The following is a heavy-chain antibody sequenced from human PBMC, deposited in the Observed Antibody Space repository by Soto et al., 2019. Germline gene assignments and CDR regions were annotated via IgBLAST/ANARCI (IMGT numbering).Heavy chain of an antibody. D-gene: IGHD3-3*01. CDR3: ARDATLHFDFWKKWNWFDL. CDR2: INAGNGNT. V-gene: IGHV1-3*01. CDR1: GYTFTKYT. Sequence: ASVKVSCKTSGYTFTKYTIHWVRQAPGQRLEWMGWINAGNGNTEYSQKFQGGVTITRDTSASTAYMELSSLRSEDSGVYYCARDATLHFDFWKKWNWFDLWGQGTLVTVSS. J-gene: IGHJ5*02.